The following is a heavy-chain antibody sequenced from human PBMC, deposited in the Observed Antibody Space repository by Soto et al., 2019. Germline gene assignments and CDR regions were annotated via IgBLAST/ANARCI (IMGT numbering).Heavy chain of an antibody. CDR2: IYYSGST. Sequence: SETLSSTCALSGGSVSSSRYYWGWIRQPPGKGLEWIGNIYYSGSTYYNPSLKSRVTISVDTSKNQFSLKLSSVTAADTAVYYCARAPQRTAHSGYPRSYFEYWGHGTLVIVSP. CDR1: GGSVSSSRYY. J-gene: IGHJ4*01. D-gene: IGHD5-12*01. V-gene: IGHV4-39*07. CDR3: ARAPQRTAHSGYPRSYFEY.